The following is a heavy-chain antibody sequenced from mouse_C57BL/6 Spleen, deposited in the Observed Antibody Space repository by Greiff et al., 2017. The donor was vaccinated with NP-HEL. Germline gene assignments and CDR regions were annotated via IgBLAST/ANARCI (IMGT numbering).Heavy chain of an antibody. V-gene: IGHV1-19*01. CDR2: INPYNGGT. D-gene: IGHD1-1*01. CDR1: GYTFTDYY. J-gene: IGHJ2*01. CDR3: ARTGGSSSLGYY. Sequence: VQLQQSGPVLVKPGASVKMSCKASGYTFTDYYMNWVKQSHGKSLEWIGVINPYNGGTSYNQKFKGKATLTVDKSSSTAYMELNSLTSEDSAVYYCARTGGSSSLGYYWGQGTTLTVSS.